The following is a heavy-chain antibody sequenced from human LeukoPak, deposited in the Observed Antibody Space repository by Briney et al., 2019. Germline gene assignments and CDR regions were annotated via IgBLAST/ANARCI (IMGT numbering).Heavy chain of an antibody. CDR2: INHSGST. Sequence: GTLRLSCAASGFTFTHYGMSWIRQPPGKGLEWIGEINHSGSTNYNPSLKSRVTISVDTSKNQFSLKLSSVTAADTAVYYCASSYRYFDWLFRYWGQGTLVTVSS. CDR1: GFTFTHYG. J-gene: IGHJ4*02. CDR3: ASSYRYFDWLFRY. D-gene: IGHD3-9*01. V-gene: IGHV4-34*01.